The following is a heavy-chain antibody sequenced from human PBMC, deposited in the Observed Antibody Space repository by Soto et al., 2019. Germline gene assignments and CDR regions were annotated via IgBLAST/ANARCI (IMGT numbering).Heavy chain of an antibody. CDR2: INPNSGGT. J-gene: IGHJ6*02. V-gene: IGHV1-2*04. Sequence: GASVKVSCKASGYTFTGYYMHWGRQAPGQGLEWMGWINPNSGGTNYAQKFQGWVTMTRDTSISTAYMELSRLRSDDTAVYYCARDAIPVTTWPPTYYYYGMDVWGQGTTVTVSS. D-gene: IGHD2-2*01. CDR1: GYTFTGYY. CDR3: ARDAIPVTTWPPTYYYYGMDV.